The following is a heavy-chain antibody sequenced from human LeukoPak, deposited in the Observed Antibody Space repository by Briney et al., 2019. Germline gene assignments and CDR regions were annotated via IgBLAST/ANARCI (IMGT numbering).Heavy chain of an antibody. V-gene: IGHV1-58*01. J-gene: IGHJ3*02. CDR2: IVVGSGHT. Sequence: SVKVSCKSSGFTFTSSAVQWVRQARGQRFEWIRWIVVGSGHTNSTQKFRERVTITRDMSTRTANMELSSLRSEDTAVYYCGADSMPRGVFSYAFDIWGQGTMVTVSS. D-gene: IGHD3-10*01. CDR1: GFTFTSSA. CDR3: GADSMPRGVFSYAFDI.